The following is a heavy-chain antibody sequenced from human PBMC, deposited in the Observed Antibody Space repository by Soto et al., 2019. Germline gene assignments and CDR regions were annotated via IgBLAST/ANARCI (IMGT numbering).Heavy chain of an antibody. D-gene: IGHD1-1*01. V-gene: IGHV1-46*01. CDR1: GYTFTSYY. CDR2: INPSGDST. CDR3: ARDVPPYKPGYYYYGMDV. J-gene: IGHJ6*02. Sequence: ASVKVSCKASGYTFTSYYIHWVRQAPGQGLEWMGIINPSGDSTTYAQKFQGRVTMTRDTSTSTVYMELSSLRSEDTAVYYCARDVPPYKPGYYYYGMDVWGQGTTVTVSS.